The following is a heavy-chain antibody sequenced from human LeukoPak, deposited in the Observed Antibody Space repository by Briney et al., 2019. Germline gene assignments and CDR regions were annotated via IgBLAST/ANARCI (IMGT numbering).Heavy chain of an antibody. CDR1: GGSISSYY. J-gene: IGHJ5*01. CDR3: ARAVYGSGIPFDS. D-gene: IGHD3-10*01. V-gene: IGHV4-59*01. Sequence: SETLSLTCTVSGGSISSYYWSWIRQPPGKGLEWIGYIYYSGSTNYNPSLKSRVTISVDTSKNQFSLKLSSVTAADTAVYYCARAVYGSGIPFDSWGQGTLVTVSS. CDR2: IYYSGST.